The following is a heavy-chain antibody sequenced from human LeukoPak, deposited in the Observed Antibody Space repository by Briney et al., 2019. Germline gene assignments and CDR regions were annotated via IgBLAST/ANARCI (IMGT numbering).Heavy chain of an antibody. CDR1: GGSISSSSYY. Sequence: PSETLSLTCTVSGGSISSSSYYWGWIRQPPGKGLEWIGSIYYSGSTYYNPSLKSRVTISVDTSKNQFSLKLSSVTAADTAVYYCARLIAAAGAEYFQHWGQGTLVTVSS. D-gene: IGHD6-13*01. J-gene: IGHJ1*01. CDR3: ARLIAAAGAEYFQH. CDR2: IYYSGST. V-gene: IGHV4-39*07.